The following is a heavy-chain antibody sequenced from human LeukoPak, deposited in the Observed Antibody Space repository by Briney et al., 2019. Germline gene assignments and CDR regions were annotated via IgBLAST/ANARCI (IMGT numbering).Heavy chain of an antibody. D-gene: IGHD6-19*01. CDR3: ARGSSGWRGNYYYYYMDV. CDR2: ISSSGSTI. Sequence: NPGGSLRLSCAASGFTFSDYYMSWIRQAPGKGLEWVSYISSSGSTIYYADSVKGRFTISRDNAKNSLYLQMNSLRAEDTAVYYCARGSSGWRGNYYYYYMDVWGKGATVTVSS. J-gene: IGHJ6*03. V-gene: IGHV3-11*01. CDR1: GFTFSDYY.